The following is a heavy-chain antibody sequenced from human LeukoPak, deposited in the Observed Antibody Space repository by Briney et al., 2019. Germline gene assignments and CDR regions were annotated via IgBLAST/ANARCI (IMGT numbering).Heavy chain of an antibody. J-gene: IGHJ3*02. D-gene: IGHD7-27*01. Sequence: ASVKVPCKASDYTFTGYYILWVRLAPGQGLEWMGWINPNNGGTKYAQKFEGRVTMTRDTSISTAYMELSRLRSDDTAVYYCARWPVIGDNGLDIWGQESRFTVSS. CDR3: ARWPVIGDNGLDI. V-gene: IGHV1-2*02. CDR2: INPNNGGT. CDR1: DYTFTGYY.